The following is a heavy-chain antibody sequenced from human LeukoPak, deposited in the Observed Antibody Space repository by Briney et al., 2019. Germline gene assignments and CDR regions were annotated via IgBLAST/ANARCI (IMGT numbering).Heavy chain of an antibody. D-gene: IGHD5-24*01. CDR3: AKGSRDGYNSHFDY. Sequence: GASVKVSCKASGYTFTGYYLHWVRQAPGQGLEWMGCVNPNSGDTNYAQKFQGSVTMTRDTSISTVYMELSRLRSDDTAVYYCAKGSRDGYNSHFDYWGQGTLVTVSS. CDR2: VNPNSGDT. CDR1: GYTFTGYY. J-gene: IGHJ4*02. V-gene: IGHV1-2*02.